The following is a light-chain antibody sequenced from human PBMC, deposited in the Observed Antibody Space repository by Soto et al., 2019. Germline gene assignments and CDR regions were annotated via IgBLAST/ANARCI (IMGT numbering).Light chain of an antibody. CDR1: QSISSW. CDR3: QQYYSYPIT. J-gene: IGKJ5*01. CDR2: DAS. Sequence: DIQMTPSPSTLSASVGDRVTITCRASQSISSWLAWYQQKPGKAPKLLIYDASSLESGVPSRFSGSGSGTDFTLTISCLQSEDFATYYCQQYYSYPITFGQGTRLEIK. V-gene: IGKV1-5*01.